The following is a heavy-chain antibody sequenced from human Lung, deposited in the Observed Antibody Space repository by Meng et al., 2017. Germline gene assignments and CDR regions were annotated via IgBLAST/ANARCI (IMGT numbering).Heavy chain of an antibody. D-gene: IGHD4-11*01. Sequence: QGQLQQVGERLLKPSETLSLTCVVSGGSFSDYYWSWIRQPPGKGLEWIGEINHSGSTNYNPSLESRATISVDTSQNNLSLKLSSVTAADSAVYYCARGPTTMAHDFDYWGQGTLVTVSS. CDR2: INHSGST. V-gene: IGHV4-34*01. CDR1: GGSFSDYY. J-gene: IGHJ4*02. CDR3: ARGPTTMAHDFDY.